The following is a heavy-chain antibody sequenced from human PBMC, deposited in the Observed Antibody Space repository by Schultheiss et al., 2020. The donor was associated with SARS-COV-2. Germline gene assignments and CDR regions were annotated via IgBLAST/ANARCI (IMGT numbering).Heavy chain of an antibody. CDR2: ISAYNGHT. V-gene: IGHV1-18*01. CDR1: GGTFSSYA. CDR3: ARMGYYYYAMDV. Sequence: ASVKVSCKASGGTFSSYAISWVRQAPGQGLEWMGWISAYNGHTSYAQKFQGRITMTTDTSARTAYMELRSLRSDDTAVYYCARMGYYYYAMDVWGQGTTVTVSS. J-gene: IGHJ6*02.